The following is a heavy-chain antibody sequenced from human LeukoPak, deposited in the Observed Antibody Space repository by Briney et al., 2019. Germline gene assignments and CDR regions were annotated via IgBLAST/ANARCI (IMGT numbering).Heavy chain of an antibody. CDR2: IYASGST. CDR3: ARDTRAEMGIDY. CDR1: GGSVRSYY. V-gene: IGHV4-4*07. J-gene: IGHJ4*02. D-gene: IGHD5-24*01. Sequence: SETLSLTCTVSGGSVRSYYWSWIRQPAGKGLEWIGRIYASGSTNYNPSLKSRVTMSVDTSKNQFSLRLSSVTAADTAVYYCARDTRAEMGIDYWGQGTLVTVSS.